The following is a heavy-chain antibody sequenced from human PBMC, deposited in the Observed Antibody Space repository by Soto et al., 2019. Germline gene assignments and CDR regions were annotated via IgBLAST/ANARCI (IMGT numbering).Heavy chain of an antibody. D-gene: IGHD2-2*01. CDR1: GGSISSYY. CDR2: IYYSGST. V-gene: IGHV4-59*01. J-gene: IGHJ6*03. Sequence: QVQLQESGPGLVKPSETLSLTCTVSGGSISSYYWSWIRQPPGKGLEWIGYIYYSGSTNYNPSLTRRVTISVDTSKNPFSLKLSSVTAADTAVYYCARGRPQKGGYCSSTSCYSYYYYYMDVWGKGTTVTVSS. CDR3: ARGRPQKGGYCSSTSCYSYYYYYMDV.